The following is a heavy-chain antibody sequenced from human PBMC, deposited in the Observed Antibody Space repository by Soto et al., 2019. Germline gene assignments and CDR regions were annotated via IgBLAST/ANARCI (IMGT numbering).Heavy chain of an antibody. CDR2: IYYSGST. Sequence: SETLSLTCTVSGGSISSYYWSWIRQPPGQGLEWIGYIYYSGSTNYNPSLKSRVTISVDTSKNQFSLKLSSVTAADTAVYYCARDHYSSSWVRDYYYGMDVWGQGTTVTVSS. J-gene: IGHJ6*02. V-gene: IGHV4-59*01. CDR1: GGSISSYY. CDR3: ARDHYSSSWVRDYYYGMDV. D-gene: IGHD6-13*01.